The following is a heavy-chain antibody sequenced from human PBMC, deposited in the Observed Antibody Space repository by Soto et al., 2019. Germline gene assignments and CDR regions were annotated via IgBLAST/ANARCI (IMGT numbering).Heavy chain of an antibody. CDR3: ARDLRIAAYYYYYGMDV. CDR1: GFTFSDYY. J-gene: IGHJ6*02. D-gene: IGHD6-13*01. Sequence: QVQLVESGGGLVKPGGSLRLSCAASGFTFSDYYMSWIRQAPGKGLEWVSYISSSGSTIYYADSVKGRFTISRDNAKNSLYQQMNSLRAEDTAVYYCARDLRIAAYYYYYGMDVWGQGTTVTVSS. CDR2: ISSSGSTI. V-gene: IGHV3-11*01.